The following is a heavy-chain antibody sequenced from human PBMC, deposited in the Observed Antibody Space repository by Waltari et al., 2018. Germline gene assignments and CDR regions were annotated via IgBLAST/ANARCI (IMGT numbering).Heavy chain of an antibody. CDR2: IYYSGST. CDR3: ARLVSGAVYHDY. J-gene: IGHJ4*02. CDR1: GASISSSY. V-gene: IGHV4-59*08. Sequence: QVLLQESGPGLVKPSETLSLTCTVSGASISSSYWSWIRQPPGKGLEWIGYIYYSGSTNYIPSLNSRVTISIDTSNHHFSLKLTSVTAADTAVYYCARLVSGAVYHDYWGQGALVTVSS. D-gene: IGHD6-19*01.